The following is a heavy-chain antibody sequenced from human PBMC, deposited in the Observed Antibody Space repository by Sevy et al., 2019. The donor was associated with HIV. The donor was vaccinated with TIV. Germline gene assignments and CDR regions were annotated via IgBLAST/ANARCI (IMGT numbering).Heavy chain of an antibody. CDR1: GFTFSSYS. J-gene: IGHJ6*02. CDR3: ARDLVVQGVIISYYYYGIDV. V-gene: IGHV3-48*01. Sequence: GGSLRLSCAASGFTFSSYSMNWVRQAPGKGLEWVSYISSSSSTIYYADSVKGRFTISRDNAKNSLYLQMNSLRAEDTAVYYCARDLVVQGVIISYYYYGIDVWGQGTTVTVSS. CDR2: ISSSSSTI. D-gene: IGHD3-10*01.